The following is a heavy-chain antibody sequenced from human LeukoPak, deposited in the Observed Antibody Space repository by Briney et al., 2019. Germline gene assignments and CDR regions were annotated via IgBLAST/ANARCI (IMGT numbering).Heavy chain of an antibody. CDR1: GGSFTNYA. CDR2: IVPMFTTS. J-gene: IGHJ4*02. CDR3: ARVKESAPVAAAIPYFFDR. Sequence: GASVKVSCKASGGSFTNYAVSWLRQAPGHGLEWMGAIVPMFTTSDYAQRFRDRVTITADESTSTVYMDLRRLTYEDTAIYYCARVKESAPVAAAIPYFFDRWGQGTLVTVSS. V-gene: IGHV1-69*13. D-gene: IGHD2-2*01.